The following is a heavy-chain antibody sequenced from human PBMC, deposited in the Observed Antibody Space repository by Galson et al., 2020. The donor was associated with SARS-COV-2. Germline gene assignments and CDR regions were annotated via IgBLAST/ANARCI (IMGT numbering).Heavy chain of an antibody. CDR3: ARNGLWQQPDY. J-gene: IGHJ4*02. CDR1: GFTFSNYW. Sequence: GESLKISCAASGFTFSNYWMHWVRQAPGKGLVWVSHIDTDGTTRSYADSVKGRFTISRDNAKNTLYLQMKSLRAEDTAVYYCARNGLWQQPDYWGQGTLVTVSS. D-gene: IGHD6-13*01. CDR2: IDTDGTTR. V-gene: IGHV3-74*01.